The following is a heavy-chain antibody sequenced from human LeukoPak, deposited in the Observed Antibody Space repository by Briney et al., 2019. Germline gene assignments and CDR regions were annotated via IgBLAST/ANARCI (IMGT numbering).Heavy chain of an antibody. J-gene: IGHJ4*02. CDR3: ARSPLWFGESPLD. D-gene: IGHD3-10*01. Sequence: GASVKVSCKASGYTFTSYGVSCVRQAPGQGLEWMGWISAYNGNTNYAQRLQGRVTMTTDTSTSTAYMELRSLRSDDTAVYYCARSPLWFGESPLDWGQGTLVTVSS. CDR2: ISAYNGNT. CDR1: GYTFTSYG. V-gene: IGHV1-18*04.